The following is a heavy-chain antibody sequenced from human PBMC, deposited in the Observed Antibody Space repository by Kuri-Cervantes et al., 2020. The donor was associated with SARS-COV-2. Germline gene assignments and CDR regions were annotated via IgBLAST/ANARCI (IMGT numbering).Heavy chain of an antibody. CDR2: ISAYNGNT. CDR3: ARDLIYCSSTSCYYYYYGMDV. J-gene: IGHJ6*02. V-gene: IGHV1-18*01. D-gene: IGHD2-2*01. Sequence: GGSLRLSCKASGYTFTSYGISWVRQAPGQGLEWMGWISAYNGNTNYAQKLQGRVTMTTDTSTSTAYMELRSLRSDDTAVYYCARDLIYCSSTSCYYYYYGMDVWGQGTTVTVSS. CDR1: GYTFTSYG.